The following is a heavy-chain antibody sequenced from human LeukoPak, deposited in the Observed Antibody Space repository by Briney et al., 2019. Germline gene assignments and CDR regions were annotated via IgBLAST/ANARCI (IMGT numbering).Heavy chain of an antibody. CDR3: VNGYYDSSGYYFDY. V-gene: IGHV3-64D*09. CDR1: GFTFSSYT. CDR2: ISSNGGST. Sequence: PGGCLRDSSSTSGFTFSSYTMHWVRHAPGKRLEYVSAISSNGGSTYYADSVKGRFTISRDNSKNTLYLQMSSLRAEDTAVYYCVNGYYDSSGYYFDYWGQGTLVTVSS. J-gene: IGHJ4*02. D-gene: IGHD3-22*01.